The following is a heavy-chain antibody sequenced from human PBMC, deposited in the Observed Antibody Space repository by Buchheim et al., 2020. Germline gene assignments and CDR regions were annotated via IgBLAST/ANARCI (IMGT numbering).Heavy chain of an antibody. Sequence: EVQLVESGGGLVQPGGSLRLSCAASGFTFSSYWMSWVRQAPGKGLEWVANIKQDGSEKYYVDSVKGRFTLSRDNAKNSLYMQMNSLRAEDTAVYYCARELRDDILTGYYYLDYWGQGTL. J-gene: IGHJ4*02. CDR2: IKQDGSEK. D-gene: IGHD3-9*01. CDR3: ARELRDDILTGYYYLDY. CDR1: GFTFSSYW. V-gene: IGHV3-7*01.